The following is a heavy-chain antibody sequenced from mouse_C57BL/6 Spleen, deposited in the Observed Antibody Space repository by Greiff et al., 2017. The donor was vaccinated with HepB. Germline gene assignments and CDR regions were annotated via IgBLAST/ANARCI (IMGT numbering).Heavy chain of an antibody. V-gene: IGHV3-1*01. J-gene: IGHJ2*01. Sequence: EVQLQQSGPGMVKPSQSLSLTCTVTGYSITSGYDWHWIRHFPGNKLEWMGYISYSGSTNYNPSLKSRISITHDTSKNHFFLKLNSVTTEDTATYYCARGGLGRGYFDYWGQGTTLTVSS. D-gene: IGHD4-1*01. CDR3: ARGGLGRGYFDY. CDR1: GYSITSGYD. CDR2: ISYSGST.